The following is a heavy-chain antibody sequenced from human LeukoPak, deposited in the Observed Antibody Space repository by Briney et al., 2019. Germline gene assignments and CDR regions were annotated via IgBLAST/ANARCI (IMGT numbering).Heavy chain of an antibody. CDR1: GFTFSSYV. Sequence: PGGSLRLSCAASGFTFSSYVMHWVRQAPGKGLEWVAVISYDGSNKYYADSVKGRFTISRDNSKNTLYVQMNSLRAEDTAVYYCAREMGTAMVFDYWGQGTLVTVSS. D-gene: IGHD5-18*01. CDR2: ISYDGSNK. J-gene: IGHJ4*02. V-gene: IGHV3-30-3*01. CDR3: AREMGTAMVFDY.